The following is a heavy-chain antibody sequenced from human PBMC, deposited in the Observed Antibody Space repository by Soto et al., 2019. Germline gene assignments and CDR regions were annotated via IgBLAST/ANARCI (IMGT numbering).Heavy chain of an antibody. CDR2: MNPNSGNT. CDR3: ARGQGEWPQVPFDP. D-gene: IGHD3-10*01. V-gene: IGHV1-8*01. Sequence: ASVKVSCKASGYTFTSYDINWVRQATGQGLEWMGWMNPNSGNTGYAQKFQGRVTMTRNTSISTAYMELSSLRSEDTAVYYCARGQGEWPQVPFDPWGQGTLVTVSS. J-gene: IGHJ5*02. CDR1: GYTFTSYD.